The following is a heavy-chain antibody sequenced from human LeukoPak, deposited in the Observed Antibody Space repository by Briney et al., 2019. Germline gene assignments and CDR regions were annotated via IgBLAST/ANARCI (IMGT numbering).Heavy chain of an antibody. CDR2: FYSSGST. CDR3: ARGRYRPDY. Sequence: SETLSLTCTVSGGSISSESYYWGWIRQPPGKGLEWIGSFYSSGSTYYNPSLRSRVTISVDTSKNQFSLKLSSVTAADTAVYYCARGRYRPDYWGQGTLVTVSS. V-gene: IGHV4-39*01. J-gene: IGHJ4*02. D-gene: IGHD1-14*01. CDR1: GGSISSESYY.